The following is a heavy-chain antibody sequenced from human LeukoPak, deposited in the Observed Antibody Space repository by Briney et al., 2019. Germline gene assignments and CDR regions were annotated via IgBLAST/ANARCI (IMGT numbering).Heavy chain of an antibody. CDR3: ARVLSTYSSSWYQIDY. J-gene: IGHJ4*02. CDR2: ISYDGSNK. CDR1: GFTFSSFG. D-gene: IGHD6-13*01. Sequence: GGSLRLSCAASGFTFSSFGMHWVRQAPGKGLEWVAVISYDGSNKYYADSVKGRFTISRDNSKNTLYLQMNSLRAEDTAVYYCARVLSTYSSSWYQIDYWGQGTLVTVSS. V-gene: IGHV3-30*03.